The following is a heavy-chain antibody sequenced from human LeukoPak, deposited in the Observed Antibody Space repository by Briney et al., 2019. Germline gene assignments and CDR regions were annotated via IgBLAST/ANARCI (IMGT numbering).Heavy chain of an antibody. D-gene: IGHD1-1*01. CDR3: TTENWYVFEN. V-gene: IGHV3-7*04. CDR1: GFTFSSYI. J-gene: IGHJ4*02. Sequence: PGGSLRLSGAASGFTFSSYIMNWVRQAPGKGLEWVATITLDGSDSYYVDSVKGRFTVSRDNAKNSLYLQMNSLRAEDTAVFYCTTENWYVFENWGQGSLVTVSS. CDR2: ITLDGSDS.